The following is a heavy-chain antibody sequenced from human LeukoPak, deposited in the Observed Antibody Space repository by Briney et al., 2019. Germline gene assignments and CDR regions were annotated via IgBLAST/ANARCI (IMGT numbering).Heavy chain of an antibody. J-gene: IGHJ4*02. CDR1: GYTFTSYG. V-gene: IGHV1-18*01. CDR3: VRDMEESIAVAGTSDY. Sequence: ASVKVSCKASGYTFTSYGISWVRQAPGQGLEWMGWISAYKDKTNYAQKLQGRVTMTTDKSTSTAYMELRSLRADETDVYDCVRDMEESIAVAGTSDYWGQGTLVTVSS. CDR2: ISAYKDKT. D-gene: IGHD6-19*01.